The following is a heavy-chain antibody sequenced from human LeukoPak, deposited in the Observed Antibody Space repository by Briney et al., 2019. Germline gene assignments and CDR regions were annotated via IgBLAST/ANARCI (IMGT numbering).Heavy chain of an antibody. J-gene: IGHJ4*02. V-gene: IGHV1-2*02. CDR2: INPNSGGT. D-gene: IGHD4-23*01. Sequence: AASVKVSCKASGYTFTGYYMHWVRQAPGQGLEWMGWINPNSGGTSYAQKFQGRVTMTRDTSISTAYMELSRLRSDDTAVYYCARTSRGNSGFDYWGQGTLVTVSS. CDR1: GYTFTGYY. CDR3: ARTSRGNSGFDY.